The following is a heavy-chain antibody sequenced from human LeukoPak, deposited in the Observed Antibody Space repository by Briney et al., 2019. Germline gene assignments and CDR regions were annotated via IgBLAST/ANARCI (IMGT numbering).Heavy chain of an antibody. Sequence: PGGSLRLSCAASGFTFSSYGMHWVRQAPGKGLEWVAFIRYDGSNKYYADSVKGRFTISRDNAKNSLYLQMNSLRAEDTAVYYCASPLGGSSSAAYYYYYMDVWGKGTTVTVSS. CDR1: GFTFSSYG. V-gene: IGHV3-30*02. D-gene: IGHD6-6*01. CDR2: IRYDGSNK. CDR3: ASPLGGSSSAAYYYYYMDV. J-gene: IGHJ6*03.